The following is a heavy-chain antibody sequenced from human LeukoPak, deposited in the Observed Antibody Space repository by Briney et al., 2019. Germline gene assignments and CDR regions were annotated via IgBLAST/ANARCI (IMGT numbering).Heavy chain of an antibody. D-gene: IGHD4-17*01. J-gene: IGHJ4*02. CDR1: GGSISSYY. Sequence: PSETLSLTCTVSGGSISSYYWSWIRQPPGKGLEWIGYIYYSGSTNYNPSLKSRVTISVDTSKNQFSLKLSSVTAADTAVYYCAGSYGDPFDYWGQGTLVTVSS. CDR2: IYYSGST. CDR3: AGSYGDPFDY. V-gene: IGHV4-59*01.